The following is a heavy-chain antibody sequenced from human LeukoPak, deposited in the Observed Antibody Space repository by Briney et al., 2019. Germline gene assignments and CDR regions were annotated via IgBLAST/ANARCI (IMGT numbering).Heavy chain of an antibody. D-gene: IGHD3-10*01. V-gene: IGHV4-34*01. Sequence: WETLSLTCALYGGSLRGYHWLWMRPPPEKGREGMGEINHSGSTNYNPSLKSRVTISVDTYKNQFSLKLSSVTAADTAVYYCARGWGYGSENRYDYWGQGTLVTVSS. CDR3: ARGWGYGSENRYDY. J-gene: IGHJ4*02. CDR2: INHSGST. CDR1: GGSLRGYH.